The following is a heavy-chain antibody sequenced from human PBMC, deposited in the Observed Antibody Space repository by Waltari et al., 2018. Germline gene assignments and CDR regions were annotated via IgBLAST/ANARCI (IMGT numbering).Heavy chain of an antibody. CDR3: AREAQWLANGIDY. D-gene: IGHD6-19*01. V-gene: IGHV3-7*01. CDR1: GFTFSSYW. Sequence: EVQLVESGGGLVQPGGSLRLSCAASGFTFSSYWMSWVRQAPGKGLEWVANIKQDGSVKYYVDSGKGRFTISRDNAKNSLYLQMNSLRAEDTAVYYCAREAQWLANGIDYWGQGTLVTVSS. CDR2: IKQDGSVK. J-gene: IGHJ4*02.